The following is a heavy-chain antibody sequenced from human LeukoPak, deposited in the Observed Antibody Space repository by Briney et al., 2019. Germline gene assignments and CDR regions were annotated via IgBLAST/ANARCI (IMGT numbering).Heavy chain of an antibody. CDR3: ARAAAGRAYYHYGMDV. J-gene: IGHJ6*02. D-gene: IGHD6-13*01. Sequence: GGSLRLSCAAFGFTFRSDDMNWVRQAPGKGLEWVSILQSDGTPSYAGSVKGRFAISRDISKNTLDLRMNSLRADDTAVYYCARAAAGRAYYHYGMDVWGQGTTVTVSS. CDR2: LQSDGTP. CDR1: GFTFRSDD. V-gene: IGHV3-53*01.